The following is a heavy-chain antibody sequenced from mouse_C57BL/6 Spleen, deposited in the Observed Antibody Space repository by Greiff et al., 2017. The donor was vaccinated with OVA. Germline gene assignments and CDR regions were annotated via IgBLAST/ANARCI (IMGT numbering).Heavy chain of an antibody. J-gene: IGHJ2*01. CDR2: IYPGSGST. CDR1: GYTFTSYW. Sequence: VQLQQPGAELVKPGASVKMSCKASGYTFTSYWITWVKQRPGQGLEWIGDIYPGSGSTNYNEKLKSKATLTVDTSSSTDYMQLSSLTSEDSAVYYCAKAYYLDYWGQGTTLTVSA. D-gene: IGHD2-10*01. V-gene: IGHV1-55*01. CDR3: AKAYYLDY.